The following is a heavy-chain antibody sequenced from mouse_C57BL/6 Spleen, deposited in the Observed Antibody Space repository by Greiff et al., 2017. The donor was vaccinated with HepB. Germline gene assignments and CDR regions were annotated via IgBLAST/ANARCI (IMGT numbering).Heavy chain of an antibody. CDR2: INPNNGGT. V-gene: IGHV1-18*01. CDR1: GYTFTDYN. D-gene: IGHD2-3*01. Sequence: EVKLQESGPELVKPGASVEIPCKASGYTFTDYNMDWVKQSHGKSLEWIGDINPNNGGTIYNQKFKGKATLTVDKSSSTAYMELRSLTSEDTAVYYCARRGYYPWFAYWGQGTLVTVSA. CDR3: ARRGYYPWFAY. J-gene: IGHJ3*01.